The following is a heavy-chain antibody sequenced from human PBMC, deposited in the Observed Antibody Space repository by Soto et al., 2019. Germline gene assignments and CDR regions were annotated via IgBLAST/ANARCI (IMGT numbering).Heavy chain of an antibody. J-gene: IGHJ4*02. V-gene: IGHV3-21*06. CDR1: GFTFGSFT. CDR2: ISSSSTYI. D-gene: IGHD3-16*01. Sequence: EVHLVEAGGGLVKPGESLTLSCAASGFTFGSFTLNWVRQAPGKGLEWVSSISSSSTYIYYAESVKGRFTISRDNARSTLYLQMNSRRLDDTAVYFCARDGLTFGGDWGQGTLVAVSS. CDR3: ARDGLTFGGD.